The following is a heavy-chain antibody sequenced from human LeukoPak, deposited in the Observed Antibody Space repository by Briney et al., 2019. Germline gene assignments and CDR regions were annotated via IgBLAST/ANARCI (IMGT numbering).Heavy chain of an antibody. V-gene: IGHV4-34*01. J-gene: IGHJ4*02. CDR3: ARGRLRITIFGVVRCHLDY. CDR1: GGSFSGYY. Sequence: SETLSLTCAVYGGSFSGYYWSWIRQPPGKGLEWIGEINHSGSTNYNPSLKSRVTISVDTSKNQFSLKLSSVTAADTAVYYCARGRLRITIFGVVRCHLDYWGQGTLVTVSS. D-gene: IGHD3-3*01. CDR2: INHSGST.